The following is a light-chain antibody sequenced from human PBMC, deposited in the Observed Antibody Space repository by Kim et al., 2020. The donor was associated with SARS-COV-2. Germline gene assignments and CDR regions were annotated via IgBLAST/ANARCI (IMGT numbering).Light chain of an antibody. Sequence: ASVGVGVTITCRSSQDIANYLAWYQQKPGKVPKLLVYAASALKSGVPSRFSGNRSGTDFTLTISNLQPEDVATYYCQKYDSAPWTFGQGTKVDIK. CDR1: QDIANY. J-gene: IGKJ1*01. V-gene: IGKV1-27*01. CDR2: AAS. CDR3: QKYDSAPWT.